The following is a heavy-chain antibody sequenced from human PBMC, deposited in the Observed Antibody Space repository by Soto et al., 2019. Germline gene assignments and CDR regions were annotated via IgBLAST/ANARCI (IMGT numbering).Heavy chain of an antibody. Sequence: RASVKVSCKASGYTFTSYYMHWVRQAPGQGLEWMGIINPSGGSTSYAQKFQGRVTMTRDTSTSTVYMELSSLRSEDTAVYYCAGEYCTNGVCYWVDPWGQGTLVTVSS. CDR1: GYTFTSYY. CDR2: INPSGGST. CDR3: AGEYCTNGVCYWVDP. V-gene: IGHV1-46*01. D-gene: IGHD2-8*01. J-gene: IGHJ5*02.